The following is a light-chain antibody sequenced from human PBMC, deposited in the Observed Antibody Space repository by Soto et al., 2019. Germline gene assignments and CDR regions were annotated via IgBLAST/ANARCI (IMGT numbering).Light chain of an antibody. V-gene: IGKV3-11*01. J-gene: IGKJ4*01. CDR2: DAS. Sequence: EIVLTRSPATLSLSPGERATLSCRASQSVSSYLAWYQQKPGQAPRLLIYDASNRATGIPARFSGSGYGTDFTLTISSLEPEDFAVYYCQQRSNWPPGTFGGGTKVEIK. CDR3: QQRSNWPPGT. CDR1: QSVSSY.